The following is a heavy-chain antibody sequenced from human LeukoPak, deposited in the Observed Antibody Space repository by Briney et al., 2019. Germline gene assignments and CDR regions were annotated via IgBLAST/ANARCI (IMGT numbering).Heavy chain of an antibody. CDR1: GFTFSSNT. V-gene: IGHV3-23*01. CDR3: AKDLRYSSGWYEG. Sequence: GGSLRLSCAASGFTFSSNTMSWVRQAPGKGLEWVSAISGSGGSTYYADSVKGRFTISRDNSKNTLYLQMNSLRAEDTAVYYCAKDLRYSSGWYEGWGQGTLVTVSS. D-gene: IGHD6-19*01. J-gene: IGHJ4*02. CDR2: ISGSGGST.